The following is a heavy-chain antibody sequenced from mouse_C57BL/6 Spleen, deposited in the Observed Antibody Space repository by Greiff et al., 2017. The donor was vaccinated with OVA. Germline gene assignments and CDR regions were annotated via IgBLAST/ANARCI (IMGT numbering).Heavy chain of an antibody. CDR2: IYPGSGST. D-gene: IGHD1-1*01. J-gene: IGHJ2*01. Sequence: QVQLKQSGAELVKPGASVKLSCKASGYTFTSYWITWVKQRPGQGLEWIGDIYPGSGSTNYNEKFKSKATLTVDTSSSPAYMQLSSLTSEDSAVYYCANYYGSSYDYWGKGTTLTVSA. V-gene: IGHV1-55*01. CDR3: ANYYGSSYDY. CDR1: GYTFTSYW.